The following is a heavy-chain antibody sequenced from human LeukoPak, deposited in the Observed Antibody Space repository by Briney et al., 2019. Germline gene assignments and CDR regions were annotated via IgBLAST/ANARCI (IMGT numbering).Heavy chain of an antibody. Sequence: PGGSLRLSCSASGFTFGSYSMIWVRQAPGEGLQWVSYINRDSSSITYADSVKGRFTISRDNAKNSVYLQMNSLKDEDTAVYYCARFPRTGWCNFDYWGQGALVSVSS. D-gene: IGHD6-19*01. J-gene: IGHJ4*02. CDR3: ARFPRTGWCNFDY. V-gene: IGHV3-48*02. CDR1: GFTFGSYS. CDR2: INRDSSSI.